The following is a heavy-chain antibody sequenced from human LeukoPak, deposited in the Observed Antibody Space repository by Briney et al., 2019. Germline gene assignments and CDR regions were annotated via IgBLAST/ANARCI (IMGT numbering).Heavy chain of an antibody. CDR3: ARVYYGSNGYYYADAFDL. CDR1: GFTFRNYW. CDR2: FRDDGTTT. Sequence: PGGSLRLSCVASGFTFRNYWMHWVRQAPGKGLVWVSLFRDDGTTTAYADSVKGRFTISRDNAKNTLYLQMNSLRVEDTAVYYCARVYYGSNGYYYADAFDLWGQGTMVTVSS. J-gene: IGHJ3*01. V-gene: IGHV3-74*01. D-gene: IGHD3-22*01.